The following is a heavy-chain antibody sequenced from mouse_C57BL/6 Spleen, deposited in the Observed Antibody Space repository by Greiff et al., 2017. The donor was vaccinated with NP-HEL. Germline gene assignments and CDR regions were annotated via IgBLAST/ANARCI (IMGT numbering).Heavy chain of an antibody. CDR2: IYPGNSDT. J-gene: IGHJ3*01. CDR1: GYTFTSYW. D-gene: IGHD1-1*01. CDR3: TKDYGSGNWFAY. Sequence: VQLQQSGTVLARPGASVKMSCKTSGYTFTSYWMHWVKQRPGQGLEWIGAIYPGNSDTSYNQKFKGKAKLTAVTSASTAYMELSSLTNEDSAVYDCTKDYGSGNWFAYWGQGTLVTVSA. V-gene: IGHV1-5*01.